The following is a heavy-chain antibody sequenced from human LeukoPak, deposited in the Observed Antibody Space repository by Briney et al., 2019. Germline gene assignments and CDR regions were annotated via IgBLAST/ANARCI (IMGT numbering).Heavy chain of an antibody. CDR1: GFTFSSYA. J-gene: IGHJ4*02. D-gene: IGHD1-26*01. Sequence: GGSLRLSCAASGFTFSSYAMSWVRQAPGKGLEWFSAISGSGGSTYYADSVKGRFTISRDNSKNTLSLQMNSLRADDTAVYYCAKTSTFSGSPVDYWGQGTLVTVSS. CDR2: ISGSGGST. V-gene: IGHV3-23*01. CDR3: AKTSTFSGSPVDY.